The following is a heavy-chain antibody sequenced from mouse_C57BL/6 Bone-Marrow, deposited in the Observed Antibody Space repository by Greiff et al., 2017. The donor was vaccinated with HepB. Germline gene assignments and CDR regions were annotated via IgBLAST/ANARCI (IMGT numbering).Heavy chain of an antibody. J-gene: IGHJ3*01. CDR2: IRSKSNNYAT. V-gene: IGHV10-1*01. CDR3: VRPYDYDRFAY. Sequence: EVQLVESGGGLVQPKGSLKLSCAASGFSFNTYAMNWVRQAPGKGLEWVARIRSKSNNYATYYADSVKDRFTISRDDSESMLYLQMNNLKTEDTAMYYCVRPYDYDRFAYWGQGTLVTVSA. D-gene: IGHD2-4*01. CDR1: GFSFNTYA.